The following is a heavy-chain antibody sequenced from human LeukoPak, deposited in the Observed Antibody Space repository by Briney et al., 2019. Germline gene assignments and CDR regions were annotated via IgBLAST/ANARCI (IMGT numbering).Heavy chain of an antibody. CDR2: IRSKADTYAT. D-gene: IGHD2-2*01. J-gene: IGHJ4*02. CDR3: TRLEGDCSSTSCPDY. CDR1: GFTFSDSA. V-gene: IGHV3-73*01. Sequence: GGSLRLSCAASGFTFSDSAMHWVRQASGKGLEWVCRIRSKADTYATAYAASVKGRFTISRDDSKNTAYLQMNSLKTEDTAVYYCTRLEGDCSSTSCPDYWGQGTLVTVSS.